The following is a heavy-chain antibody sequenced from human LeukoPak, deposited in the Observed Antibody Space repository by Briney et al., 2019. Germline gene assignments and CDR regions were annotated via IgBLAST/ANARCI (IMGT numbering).Heavy chain of an antibody. D-gene: IGHD2-2*01. CDR1: GYSFTSYW. CDR2: IYPGDSDT. CDR3: ARQDCSSTSCPYGGGYYYYYMDV. J-gene: IGHJ6*03. V-gene: IGHV5-51*01. Sequence: GESLKISCKGSGYSFTSYWIGWVRQMPGKGLEWMGIIYPGDSDTRYSPSFQGQVTISADKSISTAYLQWSSLKASDTAMYYCARQDCSSTSCPYGGGYYYYYMDVWGKGTTVTVSS.